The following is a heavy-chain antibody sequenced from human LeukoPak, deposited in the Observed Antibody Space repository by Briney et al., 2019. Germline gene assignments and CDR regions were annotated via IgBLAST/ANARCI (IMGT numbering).Heavy chain of an antibody. Sequence: GGSLRLSCAASGFTFRSYAMNWVRQAPGKGLEWVSAISGSGGSTYYADSVKGRFTISGDNSRNTLYLQINSLRAEDTAVYYCAKEVVVITLGRFYFDYWGQGTLVTVSS. CDR2: ISGSGGST. D-gene: IGHD3-22*01. V-gene: IGHV3-23*01. J-gene: IGHJ4*02. CDR3: AKEVVVITLGRFYFDY. CDR1: GFTFRSYA.